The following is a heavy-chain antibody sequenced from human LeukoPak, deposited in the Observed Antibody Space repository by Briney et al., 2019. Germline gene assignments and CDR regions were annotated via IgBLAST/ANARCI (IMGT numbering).Heavy chain of an antibody. Sequence: GGSLRLSCAASGFTFSSYSMNWVRQAPGKGLEWVSSISSSSSYIYYADSVKGRFTISRDNAKNSLYLQMNSLRAEDTAVYYCARDPPDSPKRYSDYWGQGTLVTVSS. J-gene: IGHJ4*02. CDR1: GFTFSSYS. V-gene: IGHV3-21*01. CDR3: ARDPPDSPKRYSDY. D-gene: IGHD4-11*01. CDR2: ISSSSSYI.